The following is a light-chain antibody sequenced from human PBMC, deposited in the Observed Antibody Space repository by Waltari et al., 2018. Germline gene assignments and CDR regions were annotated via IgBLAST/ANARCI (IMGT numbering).Light chain of an antibody. V-gene: IGLV3-19*01. Sequence: SSDLTQDPAVSVALGQTVRITCQGDILRTYYGNWCRQKPGQPHELVIYGKNNRPSGIPDRFSASSSGNTASLIITGAQAEDEADYYCSSRELSGHVVFGGGTRLTVL. J-gene: IGLJ2*01. CDR3: SSRELSGHVV. CDR2: GKN. CDR1: ILRTYY.